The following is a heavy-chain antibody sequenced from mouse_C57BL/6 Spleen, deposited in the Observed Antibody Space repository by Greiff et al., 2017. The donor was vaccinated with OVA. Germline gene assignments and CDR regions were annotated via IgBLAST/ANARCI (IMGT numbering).Heavy chain of an antibody. J-gene: IGHJ4*01. D-gene: IGHD2-4*01. Sequence: EVQLVESGGGLVQPGGSLKLSCAASGFTFSDYGMAWVRQAPRKGPEWVAFISNLAYSIYYADTVTGRFTISRENAKNTLYLEMSSLRSEDTAMYYCARRGLRRGYYAMDYWGQGTSVTVSS. V-gene: IGHV5-15*04. CDR1: GFTFSDYG. CDR3: ARRGLRRGYYAMDY. CDR2: ISNLAYSI.